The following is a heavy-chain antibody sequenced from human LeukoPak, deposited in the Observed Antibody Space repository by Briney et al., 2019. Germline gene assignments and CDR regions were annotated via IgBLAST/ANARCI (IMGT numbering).Heavy chain of an antibody. CDR3: TRYESHYAFDI. Sequence: GGSLKLSCAASGFTFSGSAMHWVRQASGKGLEWVGRIRSKASSYATAYAASVKGRFTISRDDSKNTAYLQMNSLKTEDTAVYYCTRYESHYAFDIWGQGTMVTVSS. CDR1: GFTFSGSA. J-gene: IGHJ3*02. D-gene: IGHD3-16*01. V-gene: IGHV3-73*01. CDR2: IRSKASSYAT.